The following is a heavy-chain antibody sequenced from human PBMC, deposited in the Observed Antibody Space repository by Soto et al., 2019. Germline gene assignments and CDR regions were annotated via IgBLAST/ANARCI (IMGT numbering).Heavy chain of an antibody. J-gene: IGHJ4*02. CDR3: ARGGAMGVDY. Sequence: PGGSLRLSCAASGLPLRDYWKSWVRQAPGKGLVWVSRIYFDGITTNYADSVKGRLTVSRDNAKNTVYLHVNTLRDEDTAVYYCARGGAMGVDYWGQGTLVTVSS. V-gene: IGHV3-74*01. CDR1: GLPLRDYW. D-gene: IGHD1-26*01. CDR2: IYFDGITT.